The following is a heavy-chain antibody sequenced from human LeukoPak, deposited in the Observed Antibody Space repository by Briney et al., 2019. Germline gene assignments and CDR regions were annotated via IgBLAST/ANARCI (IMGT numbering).Heavy chain of an antibody. Sequence: SETLSLTCAVSGGSIRSGNSYWSWIRQPAGKGLEWIGRIYTSGSTKYNPYLKSRVTISIDTAKNQFSLELSSVTAADTAVYYCARENMFYHGSRGYYLSYYFDYWGQGTLVTASS. CDR2: IYTSGST. CDR3: ARENMFYHGSRGYYLSYYFDY. J-gene: IGHJ4*02. D-gene: IGHD3-22*01. V-gene: IGHV4-61*02. CDR1: GGSIRSGNSY.